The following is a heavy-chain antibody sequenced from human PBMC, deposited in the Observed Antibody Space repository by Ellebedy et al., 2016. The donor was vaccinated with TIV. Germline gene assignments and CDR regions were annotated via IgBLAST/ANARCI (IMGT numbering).Heavy chain of an antibody. J-gene: IGHJ4*02. V-gene: IGHV4-39*01. Sequence: MPSETLSLTCTVSGGPINSTNYYWGWIRQSPGKGLEWIGSIYYSGSTYYNPSLTSPVTISVDASKNQFSLRLSSVTAAEPAVYYCARHTSMAPSFVDWGQGTLVTVSS. CDR2: IYYSGST. D-gene: IGHD2/OR15-2a*01. CDR3: ARHTSMAPSFVD. CDR1: GGPINSTNYY.